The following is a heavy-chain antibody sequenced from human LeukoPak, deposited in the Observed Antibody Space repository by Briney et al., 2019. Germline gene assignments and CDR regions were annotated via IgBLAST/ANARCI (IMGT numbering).Heavy chain of an antibody. CDR3: TTAGPYYGSGSIPVDY. D-gene: IGHD3-10*01. J-gene: IGHJ4*02. V-gene: IGHV3-15*01. Sequence: GGSLRLSCAASGFTFSNAWMSWLRQAPGKGLEWVGRIKSKTDGGTTDYAAPVKGRFTISRDDSKNTLYLQMNSLKTEDTAVYYCTTAGPYYGSGSIPVDYWGQGTLVTVSS. CDR2: IKSKTDGGTT. CDR1: GFTFSNAW.